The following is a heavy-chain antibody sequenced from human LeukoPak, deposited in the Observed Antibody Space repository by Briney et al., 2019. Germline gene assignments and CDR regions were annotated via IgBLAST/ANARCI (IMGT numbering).Heavy chain of an antibody. CDR1: GFTFSSYA. CDR3: AKDRDDYVWGSYRPYYFDY. J-gene: IGHJ4*02. D-gene: IGHD3-16*02. V-gene: IGHV3-23*01. CDR2: ISGSGGNT. Sequence: GGSLRLSCAASGFTFSSYAMSWVRQAPGKGLEWVSAISGSGGNTYYADSVKGRFTISRDNSKNTLYLQMNSLRAEDTAVYYCAKDRDDYVWGSYRPYYFDYWGQGTLVTVSS.